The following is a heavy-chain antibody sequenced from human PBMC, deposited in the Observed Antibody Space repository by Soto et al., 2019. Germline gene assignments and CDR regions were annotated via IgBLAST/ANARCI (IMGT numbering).Heavy chain of an antibody. Sequence: PSETLSLTCTVSGYSISSNYYWAWIRQSPGRGLEWIGSIYYSGSTYYNPSPKSRVTISVDTSKNQFSLKLSSVTAADTAVYYCARHRLPGRISGFHGWFDPWGQGTLVTVSS. V-gene: IGHV4-38-2*02. CDR1: GYSISSNYY. CDR3: ARHRLPGRISGFHGWFDP. CDR2: IYYSGST. J-gene: IGHJ5*02. D-gene: IGHD2-15*01.